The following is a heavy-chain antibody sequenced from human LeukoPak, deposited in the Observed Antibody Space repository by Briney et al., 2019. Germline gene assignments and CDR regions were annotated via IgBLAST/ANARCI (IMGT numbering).Heavy chain of an antibody. CDR2: IYHSGST. CDR3: ARDRERGRVRGIFDY. CDR1: GYSISSGYY. V-gene: IGHV4-38-2*02. J-gene: IGHJ4*02. D-gene: IGHD3-10*01. Sequence: SETLSLTCTVSGYSISSGYYWGWIRQPPGKGLEWIGSIYHSGSTYYNPSLKSRVTISVDTSKNQFSLKLSSVTAADTAVYYCARDRERGRVRGIFDYWGQGTLVTVSS.